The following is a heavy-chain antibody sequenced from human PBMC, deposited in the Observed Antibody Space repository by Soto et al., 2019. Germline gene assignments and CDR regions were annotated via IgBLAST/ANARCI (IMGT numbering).Heavy chain of an antibody. CDR3: ARDMAVAGTEWFDP. Sequence: LSLTCTVSGGSISSYYWSWIRQPPGKGLEWIGYIYYSGSTNYNPSLKSRVTISVDTSKSQFSLKLSSVTAADTAVYYCARDMAVAGTEWFDPWGQGTMVTVSS. CDR2: IYYSGST. D-gene: IGHD6-19*01. CDR1: GGSISSYY. J-gene: IGHJ5*02. V-gene: IGHV4-59*01.